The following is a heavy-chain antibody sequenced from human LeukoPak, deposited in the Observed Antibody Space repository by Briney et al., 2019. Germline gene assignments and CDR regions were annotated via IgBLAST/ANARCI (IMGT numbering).Heavy chain of an antibody. CDR2: IYYSGST. CDR1: GGSVSSSNYY. CDR3: ARDYDFWSGL. D-gene: IGHD3-3*01. J-gene: IGHJ4*02. V-gene: IGHV4-61*01. Sequence: PETPSLTCTVSGGSVSSSNYYWSWIRQPPGKGLEWIGYIYYSGSTNYNPSLKSRVTISVDTSKNQFSLKLSSMTAADAAVYYCARDYDFWSGLWGQGTLVTVSS.